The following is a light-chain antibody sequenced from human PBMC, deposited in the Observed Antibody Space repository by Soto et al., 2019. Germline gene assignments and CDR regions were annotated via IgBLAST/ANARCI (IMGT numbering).Light chain of an antibody. J-gene: IGKJ3*01. CDR2: DRS. Sequence: EIVLTQSPDTLSLSPGERATLSCRASQSVGSSLAWYQQKPGQAPRLLNYDRSNRATGIPARFSGSGSGTDLPRTISRLVPEDFAVYYCQQRSNWPPEVTVGPGTKVDIK. CDR1: QSVGSS. CDR3: QQRSNWPPEVT. V-gene: IGKV3-11*01.